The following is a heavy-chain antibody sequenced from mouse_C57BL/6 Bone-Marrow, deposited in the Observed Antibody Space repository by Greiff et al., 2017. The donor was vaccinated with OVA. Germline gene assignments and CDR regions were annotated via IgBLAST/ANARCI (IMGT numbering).Heavy chain of an antibody. D-gene: IGHD4-1*01. CDR3: AREKLGLFFDY. Sequence: QVQLQQPGAELVKPGASVKLSCKASGYTFTSYWMQWVKQRPGQGLEWIGEIDPSDSYTNYNQKFKGKATLTVDTSSSTAYMQLSSLTSEDSAVYYCAREKLGLFFDYWGQGTTLTVSS. J-gene: IGHJ2*01. CDR2: IDPSDSYT. V-gene: IGHV1-50*01. CDR1: GYTFTSYW.